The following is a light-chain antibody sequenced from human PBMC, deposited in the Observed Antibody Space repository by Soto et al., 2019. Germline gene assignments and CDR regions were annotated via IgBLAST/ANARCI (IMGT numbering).Light chain of an antibody. CDR3: QHYNSYSEA. CDR1: QTISSW. CDR2: KAS. J-gene: IGKJ1*01. Sequence: DIQMTQAPSTLSGAVGDRVTITCRASQTISSWLAWYQQKPGKAPKLLIYKASTLKSGVPSRFSGSGSGTEFTLTSSSLQPDDFATYYCQHYNSYSEAFGQGTKVEIK. V-gene: IGKV1-5*03.